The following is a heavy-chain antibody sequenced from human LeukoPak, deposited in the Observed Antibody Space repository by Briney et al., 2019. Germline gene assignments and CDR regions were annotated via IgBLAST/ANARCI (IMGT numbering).Heavy chain of an antibody. CDR1: GYSFTNYW. D-gene: IGHD2-2*01. CDR3: AGHMDKNKGFCSGPTCYDAFDI. Sequence: GESLKISCKGSGYSFTNYWIGWVRHMPEKGLEWMGFIYPGDSDIRYSPSFQGQVTISADKSINTAYLQWSSLKASDTAMYYCAGHMDKNKGFCSGPTCYDAFDIWGQGTTVTVSS. V-gene: IGHV5-51*01. J-gene: IGHJ3*02. CDR2: IYPGDSDI.